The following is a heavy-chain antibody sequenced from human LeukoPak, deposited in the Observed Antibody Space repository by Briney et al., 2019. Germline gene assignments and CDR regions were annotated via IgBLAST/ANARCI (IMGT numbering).Heavy chain of an antibody. CDR1: GGSISSGDYY. CDR2: IYYSGST. J-gene: IGHJ5*02. V-gene: IGHV4-30-4*01. D-gene: IGHD3-10*01. Sequence: TSETLSLTCTVSGGSISSGDYYWSWIRQPPGKGLEWIGYIYYSGSTYYNPSLKSRVTISVDTSKNQFSLKLSSVTAADTAVYYCARDPWRFGDKSFDPWGQGTLVTVSS. CDR3: ARDPWRFGDKSFDP.